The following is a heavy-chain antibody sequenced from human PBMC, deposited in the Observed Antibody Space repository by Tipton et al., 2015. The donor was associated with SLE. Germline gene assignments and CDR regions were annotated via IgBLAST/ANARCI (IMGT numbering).Heavy chain of an antibody. CDR1: GGSISSRSYY. CDR3: ARHAGDYAYFDS. V-gene: IGHV4-39*01. D-gene: IGHD4-17*01. Sequence: TLSLTCTVSGGSISSRSYYWGWIRQPPGKGLEYIGSIYYMGTTYYNPSPKSRITISADTSKNQFSLKLSSLTAADTAVYYCARHAGDYAYFDSWGQGTLVTVSS. J-gene: IGHJ4*02. CDR2: IYYMGTT.